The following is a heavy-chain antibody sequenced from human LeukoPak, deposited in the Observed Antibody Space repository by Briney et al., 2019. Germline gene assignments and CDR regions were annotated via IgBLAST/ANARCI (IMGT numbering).Heavy chain of an antibody. Sequence: GGSPRLSCAASGFTFSSYWMHWVRQAPGKGLVCVSRINSDGSSTGYADSVKGRFTISRDNAQNTLYLQMNSLRAEDTAVYYCARDTWSIKGGFDYWGQGTLVTVSS. CDR2: INSDGSST. D-gene: IGHD1-26*01. CDR1: GFTFSSYW. J-gene: IGHJ4*02. V-gene: IGHV3-74*01. CDR3: ARDTWSIKGGFDY.